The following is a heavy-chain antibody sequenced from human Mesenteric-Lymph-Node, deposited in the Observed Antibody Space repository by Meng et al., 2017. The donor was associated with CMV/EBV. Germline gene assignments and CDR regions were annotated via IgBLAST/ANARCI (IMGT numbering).Heavy chain of an antibody. J-gene: IGHJ6*02. CDR1: GFTFRSYA. V-gene: IGHV3-23*01. CDR2: ISGSGGST. CDR3: AKDRRGGTLAPTYYYGMDV. Sequence: GGSLRLSCAASGFTFRSYAMSWVRQAPGKGMEWVSGISGSGGSTYYADYVKGRFTISRDSSKDTLYLQMNSLRAEDTAVYYCAKDRRGGTLAPTYYYGMDVWGQGTTVTVSS. D-gene: IGHD1-7*01.